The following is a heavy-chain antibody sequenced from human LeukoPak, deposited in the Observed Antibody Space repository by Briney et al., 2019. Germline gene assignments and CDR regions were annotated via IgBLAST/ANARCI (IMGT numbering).Heavy chain of an antibody. CDR1: GGSISSGRFY. D-gene: IGHD6-19*01. CDR2: IFTSGST. Sequence: SETLSLTCTVSGGSISSGRFYWSWIRQPAGKGLEWIGRIFTSGSTNYNPSLKSRVSISVNTSKNQFSLKLSSVTAADTAVYYCARQKWLVQIDAFDIWGQGTMVTVSS. V-gene: IGHV4-61*02. J-gene: IGHJ3*02. CDR3: ARQKWLVQIDAFDI.